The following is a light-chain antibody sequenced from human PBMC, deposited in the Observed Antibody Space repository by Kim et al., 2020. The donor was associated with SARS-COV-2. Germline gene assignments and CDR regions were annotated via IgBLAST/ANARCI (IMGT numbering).Light chain of an antibody. V-gene: IGKV1-5*03. CDR3: QQYYSDWT. J-gene: IGKJ1*01. CDR2: KAS. CDR1: SISSW. Sequence: SISSWLAWYQQKPGKAPKLLIYKASSLESGVPSRFNGSGSGTEFTLTISSLQAEDFATYFCQQYYSDWTFGQGTKVDIK.